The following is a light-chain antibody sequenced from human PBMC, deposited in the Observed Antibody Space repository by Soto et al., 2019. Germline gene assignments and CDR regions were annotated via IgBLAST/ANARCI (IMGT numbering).Light chain of an antibody. CDR3: QQYSDLPMT. CDR1: QTVNNNY. Sequence: DIVLTHSQGTLSFSALERSLLXYTASQTVNNNYLAWCQQKPGQAPRLLIYGASRRATGIPDRFSGSASGTDFTLTISRLEPEDFAVYFCQQYSDLPMTFGQGTRLEIK. J-gene: IGKJ5*01. CDR2: GAS. V-gene: IGKV3-20*01.